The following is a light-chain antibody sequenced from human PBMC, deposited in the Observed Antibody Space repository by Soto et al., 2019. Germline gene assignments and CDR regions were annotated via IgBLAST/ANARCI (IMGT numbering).Light chain of an antibody. V-gene: IGKV1-8*01. CDR2: AAS. CDR3: QQYYSYPYT. Sequence: AIRMTQSPSSFSASTGDRVAIACRASQGISSYLAWYQQKPGKAPKLLIYAASTLQSGVPSRVSGSGSVTDFTLTISCLQSEDFATYYCQQYYSYPYTFGQGTKV. CDR1: QGISSY. J-gene: IGKJ2*01.